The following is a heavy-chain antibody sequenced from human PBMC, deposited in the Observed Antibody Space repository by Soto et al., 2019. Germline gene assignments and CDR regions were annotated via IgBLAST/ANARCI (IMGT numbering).Heavy chain of an antibody. Sequence: QVHLVESGGGVVQPGRSLRLSCAASGFTFSNYGMHWVRQAPGKGLEWLAVMSFDGSNEYYADSVQGRLTISRDNSKNTLYLQMHRLRTEDTAVYHCAKDAAVAFDIWGQGTMVTVSS. CDR2: MSFDGSNE. V-gene: IGHV3-30*18. D-gene: IGHD2-15*01. J-gene: IGHJ3*02. CDR1: GFTFSNYG. CDR3: AKDAAVAFDI.